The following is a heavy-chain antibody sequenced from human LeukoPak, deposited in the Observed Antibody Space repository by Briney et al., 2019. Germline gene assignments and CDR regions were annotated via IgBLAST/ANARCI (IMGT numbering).Heavy chain of an antibody. V-gene: IGHV4-4*02. CDR3: GREGGFYRPLDY. J-gene: IGHJ4*02. D-gene: IGHD3-3*01. CDR1: GGSVSSTNW. Sequence: PSETLSLTCAVSGGSVSSTNWWTWFRQPPGKGLEWIGEVHLDGRTNYNPSLTGRLTMSVDLYENHISLKLTSVTAADTAVYYCGREGGFYRPLDYSGQGTLVTVSS. CDR2: VHLDGRT.